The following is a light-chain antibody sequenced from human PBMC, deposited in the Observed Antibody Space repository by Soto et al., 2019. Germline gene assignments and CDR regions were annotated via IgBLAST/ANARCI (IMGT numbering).Light chain of an antibody. CDR1: QSVSSSD. CDR3: QQYGRSPRYT. Sequence: EIVLTQSPATLSLSPGERATLSCRASQSVSSSDLAWYQQKPGQAPRLLIYGESSRATDIPDRFSGSGSGTDFTLTISRLEPEDCAVYYCQQYGRSPRYTFGQGTKVEIK. V-gene: IGKV3-20*01. CDR2: GES. J-gene: IGKJ2*01.